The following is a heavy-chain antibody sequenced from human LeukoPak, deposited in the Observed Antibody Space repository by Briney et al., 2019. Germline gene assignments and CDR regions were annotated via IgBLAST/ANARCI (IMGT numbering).Heavy chain of an antibody. CDR1: GFTFSSYS. Sequence: PGGSLRLSCAASGFTFSSYSMNWVRQAPGKGLEWVSYISSSSSTIYYADSVKGRFTISRDNAKNSLYLQMNSLRVEDTAVYYCARDGVDSSSWYAVDAFDIWGQGTMVTVSS. J-gene: IGHJ3*02. CDR2: ISSSSSTI. CDR3: ARDGVDSSSWYAVDAFDI. D-gene: IGHD6-13*01. V-gene: IGHV3-48*01.